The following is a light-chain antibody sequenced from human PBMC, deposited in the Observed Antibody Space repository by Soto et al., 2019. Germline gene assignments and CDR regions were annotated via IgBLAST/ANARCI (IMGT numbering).Light chain of an antibody. Sequence: EIVLTQSPATLALSPGERATLSCRASQSVSSFLAWYQQKPGQAPRLLIYDASKRATGISARFRGSGSGTDFTLTISSLEPEDFAVYYCQQRSSWPLTFGGGTKVEIK. V-gene: IGKV3-11*01. CDR2: DAS. J-gene: IGKJ4*01. CDR1: QSVSSF. CDR3: QQRSSWPLT.